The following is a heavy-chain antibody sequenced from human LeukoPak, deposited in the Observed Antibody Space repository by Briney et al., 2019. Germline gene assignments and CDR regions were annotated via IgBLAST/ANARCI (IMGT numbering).Heavy chain of an antibody. CDR2: ISSSSDNM. D-gene: IGHD1-20*01. J-gene: IGHJ4*02. CDR1: GLTFSSYS. V-gene: IGHV3-21*01. CDR3: ARTKGDARFNWNYFDY. Sequence: GGSLRLSCAASGLTFSSYSMNWVRQAPGKGLEWVSCISSSSDNMYYADSVKGRFTISRDNAKNSLYLQMNSLRAEDTAVYYCARTKGDARFNWNYFDYWGQGTPATVSS.